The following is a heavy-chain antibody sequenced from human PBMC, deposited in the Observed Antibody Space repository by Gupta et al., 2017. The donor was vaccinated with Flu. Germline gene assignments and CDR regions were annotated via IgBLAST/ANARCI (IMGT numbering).Heavy chain of an antibody. CDR2: IWYDGSYK. CDR3: ARDGTCGELWGDFDY. Sequence: QVQLVESGGGVVHPGRSLRLSCAASGFTFISYGMHWVRQAPGNGLEGVAVIWYDGSYKYYADSVKGRFTISRENSKNTLDRKMKSLRAEDTAVYYCARDGTCGELWGDFDYGCQGTLVTVSS. J-gene: IGHJ4*02. V-gene: IGHV3-33*01. D-gene: IGHD3-10*01. CDR1: GFTFISYG.